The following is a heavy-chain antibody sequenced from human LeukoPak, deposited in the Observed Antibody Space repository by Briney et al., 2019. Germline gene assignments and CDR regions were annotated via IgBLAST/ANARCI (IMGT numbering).Heavy chain of an antibody. CDR3: ARRPIAAGNNWFDP. Sequence: SETLSLTCTVSGGSISSAAYYWGWVRQPPAKGLDWIGSIYYTGTTYYSPSLQTRATLSFDTSKNQFSLKRTSVTATDTAVYFCARRPIAAGNNWFDPWGQGTLVTVSS. J-gene: IGHJ5*02. CDR1: GGSISSAAYY. CDR2: IYYTGTT. V-gene: IGHV4-39*01. D-gene: IGHD6-13*01.